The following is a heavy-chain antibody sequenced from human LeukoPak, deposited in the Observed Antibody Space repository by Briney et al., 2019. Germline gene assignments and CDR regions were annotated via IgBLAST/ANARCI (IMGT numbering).Heavy chain of an antibody. V-gene: IGHV3-30*18. CDR2: VGYDGSAK. D-gene: IGHD1-1*01. CDR3: AKEGGNTYVNSYWYFDL. CDR1: GFTFSSYG. J-gene: IGHJ2*01. Sequence: GGSLRLSCAASGFTFSSYGIHWVRQAPGKGLEWVAVVGYDGSAKFYADSVKGRFTISRDNSKNTLYLQMNSLRPEDTALYYCAKEGGNTYVNSYWYFDLWGRGSLVTVSS.